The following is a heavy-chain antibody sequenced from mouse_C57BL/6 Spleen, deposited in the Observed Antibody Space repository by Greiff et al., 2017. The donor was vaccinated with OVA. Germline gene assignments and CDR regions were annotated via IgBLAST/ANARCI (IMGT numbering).Heavy chain of an antibody. CDR3: AAGTLFAY. Sequence: VKLMESGAELVRPGSSVKLSCKASGYTFTSYWMHWVKQRPIQGLEWIGNIDPSDSETHYNQKFKDKATLTVDKSSSTAYMQLSSLTSEDSAVYYCAAGTLFAYWGQGTLVTVSA. J-gene: IGHJ3*01. D-gene: IGHD4-1*01. V-gene: IGHV1-52*01. CDR1: GYTFTSYW. CDR2: IDPSDSET.